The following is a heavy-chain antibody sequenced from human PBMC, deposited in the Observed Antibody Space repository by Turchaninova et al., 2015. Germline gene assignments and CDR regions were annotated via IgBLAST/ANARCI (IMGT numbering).Heavy chain of an antibody. J-gene: IGHJ4*02. CDR1: GSSFTCYW. Sequence: EVQLVQSGAEVKKHGESLKIFCTGSGSSFTCYWIGWLRQMPGKGLEWMGIIYPGDSDNRYSPSFQGQVTISVDKSISTAYLQWSSLKASDTAMYYCARQDGGGLYYFENWGQGTLVTVSS. CDR2: IYPGDSDN. V-gene: IGHV5-51*01. CDR3: ARQDGGGLYYFEN. D-gene: IGHD5-12*01.